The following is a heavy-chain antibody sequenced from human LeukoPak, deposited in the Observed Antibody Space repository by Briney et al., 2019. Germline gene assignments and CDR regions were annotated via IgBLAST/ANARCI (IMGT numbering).Heavy chain of an antibody. CDR2: ISYDGYKK. CDR3: ARSFGFGDPNNYYYYMDV. J-gene: IGHJ6*03. D-gene: IGHD3-10*01. Sequence: PGGSLRLSCAATGFIFSSHGMHWVRQAPGKGLDWVAAISYDGYKKYYEDSVKGRFTISRDNSKNTLYLQMNSLRAEDTAVYYCARSFGFGDPNNYYYYMDVWGKGTTVTVSS. CDR1: GFIFSSHG. V-gene: IGHV3-30*03.